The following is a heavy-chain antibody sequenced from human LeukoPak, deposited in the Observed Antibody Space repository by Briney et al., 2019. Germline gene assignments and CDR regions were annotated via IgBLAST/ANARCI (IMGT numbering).Heavy chain of an antibody. J-gene: IGHJ4*02. D-gene: IGHD2-15*01. Sequence: GGSLRLSCAASGFTFSSYSMLWVRQAPGKGLEWVADIKQDGSEKYYVDSVKGRFTISRDNAKNSLYLQMSSLRAEDTAVYYCARTLGYCSGGSCYPPNYFDYWGQGTLVTVSS. CDR1: GFTFSSYS. V-gene: IGHV3-7*01. CDR3: ARTLGYCSGGSCYPPNYFDY. CDR2: IKQDGSEK.